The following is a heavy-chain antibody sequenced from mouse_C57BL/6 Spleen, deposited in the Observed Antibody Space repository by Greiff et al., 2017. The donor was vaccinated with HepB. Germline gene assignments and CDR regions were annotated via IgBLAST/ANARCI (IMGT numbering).Heavy chain of an antibody. Sequence: EVQLVESGPGLVKPSQSLSLTCSVTGYSITSGYYWNWIRQFPGNKLEWMGYISYDGSNNYNPSLKNRISITRDTSKNQFFLKLNSVTTEDTATYYCARDSGTFWYFDVWGTGTTVTVSS. V-gene: IGHV3-6*01. CDR1: GYSITSGYY. CDR2: ISYDGSN. J-gene: IGHJ1*03. D-gene: IGHD3-1*01. CDR3: ARDSGTFWYFDV.